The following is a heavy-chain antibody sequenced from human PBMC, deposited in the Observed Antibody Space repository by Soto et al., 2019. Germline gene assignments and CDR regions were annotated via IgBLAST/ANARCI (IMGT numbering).Heavy chain of an antibody. CDR3: ARYSGNYADFDY. Sequence: QVQLVQSGAEVKKPGASVKVSCKASGYTFTAYYMHWVRQAPGQGLEWMGWINPNSGGTNLAQKFQGRVTMTRDTSINTAYMELSRLTSDDTAVYYFARYSGNYADFDYWGQGTLVTGSS. CDR2: INPNSGGT. D-gene: IGHD1-26*01. CDR1: GYTFTAYY. J-gene: IGHJ4*02. V-gene: IGHV1-2*02.